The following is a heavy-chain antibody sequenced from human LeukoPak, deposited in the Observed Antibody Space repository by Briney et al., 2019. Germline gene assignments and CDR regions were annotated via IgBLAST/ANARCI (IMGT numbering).Heavy chain of an antibody. D-gene: IGHD2-2*01. CDR1: GGTFSSYA. J-gene: IGHJ6*03. CDR3: ARSDVVVPARFNYYYYMDV. V-gene: IGHV1-69*05. Sequence: GASVKVSCKASGGTFSSYAISWVRQAPGQGLEWMGGIIPIFGTANYAQKFQGRVTITTDESTSTAYMELSSLRSEDTAVYYCARSDVVVPARFNYYYYMDVWGKGTTVTVSS. CDR2: IIPIFGTA.